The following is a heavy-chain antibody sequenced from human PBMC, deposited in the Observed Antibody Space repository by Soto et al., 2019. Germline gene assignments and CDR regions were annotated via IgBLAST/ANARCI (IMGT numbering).Heavy chain of an antibody. J-gene: IGHJ4*02. CDR1: GGSVSSGSYY. Sequence: SETLSLTCTVSGGSVSSGSYYWSWIRQPPGKGLEWIGYIYYSGSTNYNPSLKSRVTISVDTSKNQFSLKLSSVTAADTAVYYCARVQSGVRSLPLDYWGQGTLVTVSS. D-gene: IGHD3-10*01. CDR3: ARVQSGVRSLPLDY. CDR2: IYYSGST. V-gene: IGHV4-61*01.